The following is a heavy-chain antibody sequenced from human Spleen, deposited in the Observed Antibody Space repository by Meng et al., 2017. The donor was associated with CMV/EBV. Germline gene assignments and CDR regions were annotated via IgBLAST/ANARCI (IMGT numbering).Heavy chain of an antibody. D-gene: IGHD2-2*01. J-gene: IGHJ4*02. CDR3: ARSDIVVVPAAFDY. V-gene: IGHV1-8*01. CDR2: MNPNSGNT. Sequence: ASVKVSCKASGYTVTSYDINWVRQATGQGLEWMGWMNPNSGNTGYAQKFQGRVTMTRNTSISTAYMELISLRSEDTAVYYCARSDIVVVPAAFDYWGQGTLVTVSS. CDR1: GYTVTSYD.